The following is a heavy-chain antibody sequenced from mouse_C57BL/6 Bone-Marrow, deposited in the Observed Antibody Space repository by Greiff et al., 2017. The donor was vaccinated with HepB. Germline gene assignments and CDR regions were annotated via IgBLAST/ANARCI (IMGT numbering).Heavy chain of an antibody. V-gene: IGHV1-69*01. Sequence: QVHVKQPGAELVMPGASVKLSCKASGYTFTSYWMHWVKQRPGQGLEWIGEIDPSDSYTNYNQKFKGKSTLTVDKSSSTAYMQLSSLTSEDSAVYYCARGILSGVWGTGTTVTVSS. CDR1: GYTFTSYW. CDR2: IDPSDSYT. J-gene: IGHJ1*03. CDR3: ARGILSGV.